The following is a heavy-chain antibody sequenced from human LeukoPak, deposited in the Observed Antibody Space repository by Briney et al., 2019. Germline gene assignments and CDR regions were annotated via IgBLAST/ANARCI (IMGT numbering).Heavy chain of an antibody. J-gene: IGHJ4*02. V-gene: IGHV4-34*01. CDR3: ARGRGSYYPD. CDR1: GGSFSGYY. Sequence: SETLSLTCAVYGGSFSGYYWSWIRQPPGKGLEWVGEINHSGSTNYNSSLKSRVTISVDTSKNQFSLKLTSVTAADTAVFYCARGRGSYYPDWGQGTLVTVSS. CDR2: INHSGST. D-gene: IGHD1-26*01.